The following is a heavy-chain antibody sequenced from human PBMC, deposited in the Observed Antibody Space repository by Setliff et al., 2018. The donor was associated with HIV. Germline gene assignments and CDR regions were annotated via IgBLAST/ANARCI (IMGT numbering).Heavy chain of an antibody. J-gene: IGHJ5*02. D-gene: IGHD2-2*01. CDR2: INYSGIT. V-gene: IGHV4-59*11. CDR3: ARDPGGLYCTSSSCQGGCFDP. CDR1: GGSITSHY. Sequence: SETLSLTCSISGGSITSHYWNWIRQPPGKGLEWIGSINYSGITNYNPSLRGRVSISVDTSKSQISLRLNSVSAADTAVYYCARDPGGLYCTSSSCQGGCFDPWGQGALVTVS.